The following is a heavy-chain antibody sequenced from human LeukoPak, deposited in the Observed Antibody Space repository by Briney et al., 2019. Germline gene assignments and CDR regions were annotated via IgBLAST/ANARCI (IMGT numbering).Heavy chain of an antibody. V-gene: IGHV4-59*01. CDR3: AGRGPLNY. D-gene: IGHD3/OR15-3a*01. CDR2: IYYKGNT. CDR1: GDSITTYY. Sequence: SETLSLTCTVSGDSITTYYWSWIRQPPGKGLEWIGYIYYKGNTNYNPSLKSRVTMSLDTSKNQFSLKLNSVTAADTAVYYCAGRGPLNYWGQGTLVTFSS. J-gene: IGHJ4*02.